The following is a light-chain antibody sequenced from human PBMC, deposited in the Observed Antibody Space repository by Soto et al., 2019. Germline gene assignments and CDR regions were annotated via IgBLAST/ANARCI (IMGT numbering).Light chain of an antibody. V-gene: IGKV1-33*01. CDR3: QQYANLPPYT. CDR1: QDISNY. Sequence: DIQMTQSPSSLSASVGDRVTITCQASQDISNYLNWYQQKPGKAPKLLIYDASNLETGVPSRFSGSGTWTDFTYTISSLQPEDIATYYCQQYANLPPYTFGQGTKLEIK. CDR2: DAS. J-gene: IGKJ2*01.